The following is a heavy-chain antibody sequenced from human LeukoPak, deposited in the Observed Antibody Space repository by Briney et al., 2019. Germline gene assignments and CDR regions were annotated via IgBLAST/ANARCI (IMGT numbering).Heavy chain of an antibody. V-gene: IGHV3-7*05. CDR1: GFTFSSNW. CDR3: ARDPYSSTWSYGMDV. Sequence: GGSLRLSCAASGFTFSSNWMSWVRQAPGKGLEWVANIKQDGSEEVYVDSVKGRFTISRDNAKNSLFLQMNTLTAEDTAVYYCARDPYSSTWSYGMDVWGQGTTVTVSS. J-gene: IGHJ6*02. CDR2: IKQDGSEE. D-gene: IGHD6-6*01.